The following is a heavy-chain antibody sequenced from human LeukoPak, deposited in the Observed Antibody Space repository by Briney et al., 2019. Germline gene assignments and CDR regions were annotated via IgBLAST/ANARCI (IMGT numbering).Heavy chain of an antibody. CDR2: MNPNSGNT. V-gene: IGHV1-8*01. Sequence: ASVKVSCKASGYTFTSYDINWVRQATGQGLEWMGWMNPNSGNTGYAQRFQGRVTMTRNTSISTAHMELSSLRSEDTAVYYCARAGGAAFYYYYMDVWGKGTTVTISS. CDR1: GYTFTSYD. CDR3: ARAGGAAFYYYYMDV. J-gene: IGHJ6*03. D-gene: IGHD4-23*01.